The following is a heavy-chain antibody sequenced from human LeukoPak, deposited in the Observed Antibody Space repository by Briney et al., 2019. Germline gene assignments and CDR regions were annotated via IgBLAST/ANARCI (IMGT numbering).Heavy chain of an antibody. CDR1: GYTFTAYW. V-gene: IGHV5-10-1*01. CDR2: IDPSDSYT. D-gene: IGHD5-18*01. CDR3: ARHGGGTYSYEADY. J-gene: IGHJ4*02. Sequence: PGESLRISCEGSGYTFTAYWISWARQMPGKALEWMGRIDPSDSYTNYSPSFRGHVTISADKSTNTAYLQWSSLKASDTAIYYCARHGGGTYSYEADYWGQGTLVTVSS.